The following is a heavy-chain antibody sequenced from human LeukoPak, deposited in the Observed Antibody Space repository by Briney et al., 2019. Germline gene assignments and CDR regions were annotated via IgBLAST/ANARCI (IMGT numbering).Heavy chain of an antibody. CDR2: IYYRGST. CDR1: GGSISSSSYY. Sequence: SETLSLTCTVSGGSISSSSYYWGWIRQPPGKGLEWIGSIYYRGSTYYNPSLKSRVTISVDTSKNQFSLKLSSVTAADTAVYYCARAIYYYYYMDVWGQGTTVTVSS. V-gene: IGHV4-39*07. CDR3: ARAIYYYYYMDV. J-gene: IGHJ6*03. D-gene: IGHD2-2*02.